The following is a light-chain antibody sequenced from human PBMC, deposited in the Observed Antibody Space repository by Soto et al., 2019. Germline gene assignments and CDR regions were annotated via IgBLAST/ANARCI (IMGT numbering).Light chain of an antibody. CDR2: GAS. Sequence: EIVLTQSPGTLSLSPGERATLSCRASQSVSSSYLAWYQQQPGQAPRLLIYGASSRATGIPDRCSGSGSGTDFPLTISRLEPEDFAVYYCHQYDSSPLTFGPGTKVDIK. V-gene: IGKV3-20*01. CDR3: HQYDSSPLT. CDR1: QSVSSSY. J-gene: IGKJ3*01.